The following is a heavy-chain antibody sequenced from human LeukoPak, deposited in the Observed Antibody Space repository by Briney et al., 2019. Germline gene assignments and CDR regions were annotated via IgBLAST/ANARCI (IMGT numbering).Heavy chain of an antibody. Sequence: PGGSLRLSCAASGFTFSNAWMGWVRQAPGKGREWVGRIKSKTDGGTTDYAAPVKGRFTISRDDSKNTLYLQMNSLKTEDTAVYYCTTDRSGSYYADYWGQGTPVTVSS. D-gene: IGHD1-26*01. CDR2: IKSKTDGGTT. CDR1: GFTFSNAW. V-gene: IGHV3-15*01. J-gene: IGHJ4*02. CDR3: TTDRSGSYYADY.